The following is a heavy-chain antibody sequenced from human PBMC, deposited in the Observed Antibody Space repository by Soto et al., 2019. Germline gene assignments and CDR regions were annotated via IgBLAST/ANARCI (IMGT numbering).Heavy chain of an antibody. V-gene: IGHV1-46*01. CDR3: ARDVFVRDGYKAEGDY. Sequence: GASVKVSCKASGYTFTSYYMHWVRQAPGQGLEWMGIINPSGGSTSYAQKFQGRVTMTRDTSTSTVYMELSSLRSEDTAVYYCARDVFVRDGYKAEGDYWGQGTLVTVSS. CDR2: INPSGGST. J-gene: IGHJ4*02. CDR1: GYTFTSYY. D-gene: IGHD5-12*01.